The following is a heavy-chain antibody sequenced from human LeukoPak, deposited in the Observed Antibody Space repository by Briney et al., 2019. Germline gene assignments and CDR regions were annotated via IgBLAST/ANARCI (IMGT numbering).Heavy chain of an antibody. V-gene: IGHV1-46*01. J-gene: IGHJ3*02. CDR1: GYTFTSYY. CDR2: INPSGGST. CDR3: AREGGITMIVVAPNDAFDI. D-gene: IGHD3-22*01. Sequence: GASVKVSCKASGYTFTSYYMHWVRQAPGQGLEWMGIINPSGGSTSYAQKFQGRVTMTRDTSTSTVYMELSSLRSEDTAVYYCAREGGITMIVVAPNDAFDIWGQGSMVTVSS.